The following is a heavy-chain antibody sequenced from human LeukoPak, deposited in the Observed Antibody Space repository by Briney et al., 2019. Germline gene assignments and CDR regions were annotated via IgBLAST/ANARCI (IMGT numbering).Heavy chain of an antibody. CDR2: IYWNDDK. Sequence: SGPTLVKPTQTLTLTCTFSGFSLRTTGMGVGWIRQPPGKALEWLTLIYWNDDKHYSPSLKGRLTITKDTSKNQVVLRMTNMDPVDTATYYCAHTYYYDSSGYDNFDNWGQGTLVTVSS. J-gene: IGHJ4*02. CDR1: GFSLRTTGMG. CDR3: AHTYYYDSSGYDNFDN. V-gene: IGHV2-5*01. D-gene: IGHD3-22*01.